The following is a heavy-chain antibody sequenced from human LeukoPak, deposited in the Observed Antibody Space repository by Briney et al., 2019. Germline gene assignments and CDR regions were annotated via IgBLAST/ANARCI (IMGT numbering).Heavy chain of an antibody. J-gene: IGHJ4*02. Sequence: ASVKVSCKASGYTFTSYYIHWVRQAPGQGLEWVGILKLNGGSTFYAQKFQGRVTMTEDTSTDTAYMELSSLRSEDTAVYYCATVYKDWNWDATFDYWGQGTLVTVSS. CDR2: LKLNGGST. D-gene: IGHD1-7*01. CDR1: GYTFTSYY. CDR3: ATVYKDWNWDATFDY. V-gene: IGHV1-46*01.